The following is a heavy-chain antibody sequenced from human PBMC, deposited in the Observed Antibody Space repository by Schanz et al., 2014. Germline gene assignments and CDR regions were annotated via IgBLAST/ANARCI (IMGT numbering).Heavy chain of an antibody. CDR3: AREKRRTEVVLDH. CDR1: GFTFRDYQ. Sequence: VYLVESGGGLVQPGGSLRLSCAASGFTFRDYQMTWIRQAPGKGLEWVSYITSGSAKFYADSVKGRFTISRDNAKNSLYLQMNSLRAEDTAVYYCAREKRRTEVVLDHWGQGTLVTVS. CDR2: ITSGSAK. V-gene: IGHV3-11*01. J-gene: IGHJ4*02.